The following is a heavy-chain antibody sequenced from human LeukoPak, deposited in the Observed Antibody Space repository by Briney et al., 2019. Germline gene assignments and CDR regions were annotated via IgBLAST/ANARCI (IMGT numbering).Heavy chain of an antibody. Sequence: SETLSLTCAVYGGSFSGYYWSWIRQPPGKGLEWIGEINHSGSTNYNPSLKSRVTISVDTSKNQFSLKLSSVTAADTAVYYCANRDSSGWYYFDYWGQGTLVTVSS. V-gene: IGHV4-34*01. D-gene: IGHD6-19*01. CDR3: ANRDSSGWYYFDY. CDR1: GGSFSGYY. J-gene: IGHJ4*02. CDR2: INHSGST.